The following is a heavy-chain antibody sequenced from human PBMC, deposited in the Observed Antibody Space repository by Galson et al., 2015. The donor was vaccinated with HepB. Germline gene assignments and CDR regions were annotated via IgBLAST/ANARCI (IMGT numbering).Heavy chain of an antibody. V-gene: IGHV1-69*13. CDR2: IIPIFGTA. J-gene: IGHJ6*02. CDR3: ARGGAVLGYYYYGMDV. CDR1: GGTFSSYA. D-gene: IGHD2-8*02. Sequence: SVKVSCKASGGTFSSYAISWVRQAPGQGLEWMGGIIPIFGTANYAQKFQGRVTITADESTSTAYMELSSLRSEDTAVYYCARGGAVLGYYYYGMDVWGQGTTVTVSS.